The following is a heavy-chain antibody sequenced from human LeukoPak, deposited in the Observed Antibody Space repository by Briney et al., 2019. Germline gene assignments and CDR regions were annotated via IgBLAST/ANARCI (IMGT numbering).Heavy chain of an antibody. V-gene: IGHV3-23*01. J-gene: IGHJ4*02. CDR1: GFAFSTYA. Sequence: GGSLRLSCAASGFAFSTYAMIWVRRAPGKGLEWVSSISAGGRTYYIDSVKGRFTISRDNSKTTLFLQMNSLRAEDTAVYYCAKKGYDGSDYDLDYWGQGTLVTVSS. CDR2: ISAGGRT. D-gene: IGHD3-22*01. CDR3: AKKGYDGSDYDLDY.